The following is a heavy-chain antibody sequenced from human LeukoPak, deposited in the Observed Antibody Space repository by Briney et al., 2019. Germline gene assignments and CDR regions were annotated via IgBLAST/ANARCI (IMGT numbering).Heavy chain of an antibody. CDR1: GFTFGSYA. D-gene: IGHD6-19*01. CDR2: LSGRAGTT. J-gene: IGHJ4*02. CDR3: ARGSSQWQLLTPVGY. V-gene: IGHV3-23*01. Sequence: GGSLRLSCAASGFTFGSYAMSWVRQAPGKGLEWVAILSGRAGTTYYADSVKGRFTISGDNSRNTLSLQMNSLRVEDTATYYCARGSSQWQLLTPVGYWGQGALVTVSS.